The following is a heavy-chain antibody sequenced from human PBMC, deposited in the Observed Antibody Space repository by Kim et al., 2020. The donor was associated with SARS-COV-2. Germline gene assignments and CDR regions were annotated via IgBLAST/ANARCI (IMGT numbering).Heavy chain of an antibody. D-gene: IGHD2-2*01. CDR2: TYYRSKWYN. V-gene: IGHV6-1*01. J-gene: IGHJ3*02. CDR3: ARADCSSTSCSLLDAFDI. CDR1: GDSVSSNSAA. Sequence: SQTLSLTCAISGDSVSSNSAAWNWIRQSPSRGLEWLGRTYYRSKWYNDYAVSVKSRITINPDTSKNQFSLQLNSVTPEDTAVYYCARADCSSTSCSLLDAFDIWGQGTMVTVSS.